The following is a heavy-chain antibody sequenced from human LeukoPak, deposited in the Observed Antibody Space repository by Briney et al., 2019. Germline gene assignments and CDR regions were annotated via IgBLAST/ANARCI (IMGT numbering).Heavy chain of an antibody. V-gene: IGHV1-46*01. Sequence: ASVKVSCKASGYTFTSYYMHWVRQAPGQGLEWMGIINPSGGSTSYAQKFQGRVTMTRDTSASTAYMELSSLRSEDTAVYYCARGGPKYYYGSGSYPDYWGQGTLVTVSS. J-gene: IGHJ4*02. CDR2: INPSGGST. D-gene: IGHD3-10*01. CDR3: ARGGPKYYYGSGSYPDY. CDR1: GYTFTSYY.